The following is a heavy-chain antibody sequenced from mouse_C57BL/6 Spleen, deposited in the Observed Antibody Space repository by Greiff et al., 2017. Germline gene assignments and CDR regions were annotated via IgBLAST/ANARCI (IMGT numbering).Heavy chain of an antibody. V-gene: IGHV1-7*01. D-gene: IGHD1-1*01. Sequence: VKVVESGAELVKPGASVKLSCKASGYTFTSYWMHWVKQRPGQGLEWIGYINPSSGYTKYNQKFKDKATLTADKSSSTAYMQLSSLTYEDSAVYYCARGYYGSSHYYAMDYWGQGTSVTVSS. CDR2: INPSSGYT. CDR1: GYTFTSYW. CDR3: ARGYYGSSHYYAMDY. J-gene: IGHJ4*01.